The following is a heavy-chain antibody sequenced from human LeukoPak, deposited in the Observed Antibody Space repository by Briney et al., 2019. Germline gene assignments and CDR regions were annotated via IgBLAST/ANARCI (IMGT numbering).Heavy chain of an antibody. CDR1: GFTFSSYG. CDR3: ARARDSSGWFLDY. CDR2: IWYDGSNK. J-gene: IGHJ4*02. Sequence: GGSLRLSCAASGFTFSSYGMHWVRQAPGKGLEWVAVIWYDGSNKYYADSMKGRFTISRDNSKNTLYLQMNSLRAEDTAVYYCARARDSSGWFLDYWGQGTLVTVSS. V-gene: IGHV3-33*01. D-gene: IGHD6-19*01.